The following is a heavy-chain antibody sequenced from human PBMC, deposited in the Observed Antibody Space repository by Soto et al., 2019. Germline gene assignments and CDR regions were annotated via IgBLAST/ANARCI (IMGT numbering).Heavy chain of an antibody. J-gene: IGHJ6*02. D-gene: IGHD2-2*01. CDR3: ARSSSSGDV. V-gene: IGHV3-21*01. CDR2: VTTSSGSR. Sequence: GSLRLSCAASGFSFGSYVMNWVRQAPGKGLEWVSSVTTSSGSRNYADSVRGRFTISRDNAKNSLFLLMNSLRADDTAVYYCARSSSSGDVWGQGTTVTVSS. CDR1: GFSFGSYV.